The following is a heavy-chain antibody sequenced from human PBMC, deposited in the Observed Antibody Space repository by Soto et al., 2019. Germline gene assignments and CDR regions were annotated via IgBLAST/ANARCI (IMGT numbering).Heavy chain of an antibody. Sequence: QVQLQQWGAGLLKPSETLSLTCAVYGGSFSGYYWSWIRQPPGKGLEWIGEINHSGSTNYNPSLKSRVTISVDTSKNQFALKLSSVTAADTAVYYCARGELKMRFGESPFDYWGQGTLVTVSS. CDR3: ARGELKMRFGESPFDY. J-gene: IGHJ4*02. CDR1: GGSFSGYY. CDR2: INHSGST. V-gene: IGHV4-34*01. D-gene: IGHD3-10*01.